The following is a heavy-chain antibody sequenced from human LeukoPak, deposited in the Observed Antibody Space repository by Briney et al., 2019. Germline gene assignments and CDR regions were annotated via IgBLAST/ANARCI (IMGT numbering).Heavy chain of an antibody. V-gene: IGHV4-61*01. D-gene: IGHD4-17*01. CDR1: GGSISSGSYY. J-gene: IGHJ4*02. CDR2: IYYSGST. CDR3: AREHDYGDYVSD. Sequence: SETLSLTCTVSGGSISSGSYYWSWIRQPPGKGLEWIGYIYYSGSTNYNPSLKSRVTISVDTSKNQFSLKLSSVAAADTAVYYCAREHDYGDYVSDWGQGTLVTVSS.